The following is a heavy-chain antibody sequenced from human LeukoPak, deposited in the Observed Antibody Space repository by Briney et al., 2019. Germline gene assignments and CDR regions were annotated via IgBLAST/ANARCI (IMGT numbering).Heavy chain of an antibody. D-gene: IGHD4-17*01. CDR1: GFTFSSYS. CDR2: ISGSGGYT. CDR3: AKDPPNYGDDPGDFDY. J-gene: IGHJ4*02. Sequence: GGSLRLSCAASGFTFSSYSMNWVRQAPGKGLEWVSDISGSGGYTYYADSVKGRFTISRDNSKNTLYLQMNSLRAEDTAVYYCAKDPPNYGDDPGDFDYWGQGTLVTVSS. V-gene: IGHV3-23*01.